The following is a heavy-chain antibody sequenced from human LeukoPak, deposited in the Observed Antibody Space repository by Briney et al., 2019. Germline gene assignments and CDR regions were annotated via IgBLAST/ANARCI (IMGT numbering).Heavy chain of an antibody. CDR3: ARAGAVAGTYYFDY. V-gene: IGHV1-2*04. CDR1: GYTFTSYY. Sequence: ASVKVSCKASGYTFTSYYMHWVRQAPGQGLEWMGWINPNSGGTNYAQKFQGWVTMTRDTSISTAYMELSRLRSDDTAVYYCARAGAVAGTYYFDYWGQGTLVTVSS. CDR2: INPNSGGT. D-gene: IGHD6-19*01. J-gene: IGHJ4*02.